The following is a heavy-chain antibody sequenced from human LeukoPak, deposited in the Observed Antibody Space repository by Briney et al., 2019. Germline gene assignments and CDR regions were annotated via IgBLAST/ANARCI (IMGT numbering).Heavy chain of an antibody. Sequence: PGGSLRLSCEASGFTFSTYTMYWARQAPGKGLEWVASINHNGNVNYYVDSVKGRFTISRDNAKNSLYLQMSNLRAEDTAVYFCARGGGLDVWGQGATVTVSS. CDR2: INHNGNVN. CDR1: GFTFSTYT. CDR3: ARGGGLDV. D-gene: IGHD3-16*01. J-gene: IGHJ6*02. V-gene: IGHV3-7*03.